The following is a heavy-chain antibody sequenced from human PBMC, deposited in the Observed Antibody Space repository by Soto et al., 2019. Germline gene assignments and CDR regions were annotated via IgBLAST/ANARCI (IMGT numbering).Heavy chain of an antibody. J-gene: IGHJ3*02. CDR1: GFTVTEIY. Sequence: EVQLVESGGGLVQPGGSLRLSCVALGFTVTEIYRTWVRQPPGKGREWVSVIYNEFTDYADSVRGRFSISTDSSKNALYLQMNSLRAEDSAVYYCVREPRYCSGGSCSIMGDAFDIWGQGTMVTVSS. V-gene: IGHV3-66*01. D-gene: IGHD2-15*01. CDR2: IYNEFT. CDR3: VREPRYCSGGSCSIMGDAFDI.